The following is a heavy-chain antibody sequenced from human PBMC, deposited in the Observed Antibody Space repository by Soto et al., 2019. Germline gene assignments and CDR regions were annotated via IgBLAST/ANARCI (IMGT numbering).Heavy chain of an antibody. CDR1: GGSSGVSH. CDR2: INDSGNI. CDR3: ARGLILWFGELSRRGGYYYYMDV. Sequence: QVQLQQWGAGLLKPSETLSLTCAVYGGSSGVSHWSGIRRTPGRGLEWIGEINDSGNINYNPSLKSRVTILLDTPKKQISLKLSSVTAADSAVYYCARGLILWFGELSRRGGYYYYMDVWGKGTTVTVSS. V-gene: IGHV4-34*01. D-gene: IGHD3-10*01. J-gene: IGHJ6*03.